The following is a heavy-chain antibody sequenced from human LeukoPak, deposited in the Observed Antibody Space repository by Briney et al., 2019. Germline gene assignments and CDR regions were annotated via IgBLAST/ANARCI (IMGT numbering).Heavy chain of an antibody. Sequence: GEALKISCKGSGYSFTTYWIGWVRQMPGKGLEWMGIIYPGDSDTRYSPSFQGQVTISADKSISAAYLQWSSLKASDTAMYYCARHERSTTGSLLYDNWGQGTLVTVSS. CDR3: ARHERSTTGSLLYDN. J-gene: IGHJ4*02. V-gene: IGHV5-51*01. CDR2: IYPGDSDT. CDR1: GYSFTTYW. D-gene: IGHD1-1*01.